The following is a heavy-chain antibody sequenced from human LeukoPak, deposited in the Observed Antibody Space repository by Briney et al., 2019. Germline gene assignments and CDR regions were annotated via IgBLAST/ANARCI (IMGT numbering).Heavy chain of an antibody. J-gene: IGHJ4*02. V-gene: IGHV3-53*01. CDR1: GFSVSRNH. CDR2: IYTGGTT. D-gene: IGHD5/OR15-5a*01. CDR3: ARNLVSTLYSDY. Sequence: TGGSLRLSCAASGFSVSRNHMSWVRQAPGKGLEWVSFIYTGGTTYCADSVRGRFTVSRDNSKNTLYLQMDSLRAEDKALYYCARNLVSTLYSDYWGQGALVTVSS.